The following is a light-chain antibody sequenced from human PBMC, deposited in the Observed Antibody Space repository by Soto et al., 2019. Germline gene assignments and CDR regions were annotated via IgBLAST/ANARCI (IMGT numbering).Light chain of an antibody. CDR2: EVS. Sequence: QSVLTQPPSVSGSPGQSVTISCTGTSSDVGTYNRVSWFQQPPGTAPKLIIYEVSNRPSGVPDRFSGSKSGNTASLNISGLRAEDAADDYCSSYTTSYTSSRAWVFGGGTKLTVL. CDR3: SSYTTSYTSSRAWV. V-gene: IGLV2-18*02. CDR1: SSDVGTYNR. J-gene: IGLJ3*02.